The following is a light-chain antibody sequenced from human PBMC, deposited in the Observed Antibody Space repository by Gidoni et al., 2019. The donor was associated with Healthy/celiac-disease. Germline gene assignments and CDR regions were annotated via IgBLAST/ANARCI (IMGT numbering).Light chain of an antibody. CDR2: KAS. J-gene: IGKJ2*01. V-gene: IGKV1-5*03. CDR1: QSIRSW. Sequence: DFQMTQSPSTLSASVRDRVTITCRASQSIRSWLAWYQQKPGKAPKLLIYKASSLESGVPSRFSGNGTGTGFTLTISNLQPGGFATYYCQQYNSYTTAFGQGTKLEIK. CDR3: QQYNSYTTA.